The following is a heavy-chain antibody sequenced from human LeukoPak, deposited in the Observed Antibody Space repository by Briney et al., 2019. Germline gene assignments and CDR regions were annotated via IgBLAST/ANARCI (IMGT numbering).Heavy chain of an antibody. CDR3: AKDDVAWNDVHWFDP. J-gene: IGHJ5*02. D-gene: IGHD1-1*01. V-gene: IGHV3-21*01. CDR2: INSIGSYM. CDR1: GFTFSYYT. Sequence: GGSLKLSCAASGFTFSYYTMNWVRQAPGKGLEWVSSINSIGSYMYYADSVKGRFTISRDNAKDSLYLQMSSLRAEDTAVYYCAKDDVAWNDVHWFDPWGQGTLVTVSS.